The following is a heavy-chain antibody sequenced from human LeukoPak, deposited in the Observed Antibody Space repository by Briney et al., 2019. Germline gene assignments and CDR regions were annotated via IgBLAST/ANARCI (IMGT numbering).Heavy chain of an antibody. Sequence: PSETLSLTCNVSGDFLTNHFWSWIRQTPGEGLEWVGYVFHSGTTNYSPSLKSRVTISLDTSKKEFYLRLASMTAADNAVYYCARRMATVTAAIDIWGRGTMVSVSS. J-gene: IGHJ3*02. CDR3: ARRMATVTAAIDI. D-gene: IGHD5-24*01. V-gene: IGHV4-59*08. CDR2: VFHSGTT. CDR1: GDFLTNHF.